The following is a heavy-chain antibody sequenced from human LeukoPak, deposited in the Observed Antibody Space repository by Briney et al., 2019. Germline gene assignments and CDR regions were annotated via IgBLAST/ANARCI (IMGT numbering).Heavy chain of an antibody. CDR1: GFTVSSNY. D-gene: IGHD6-13*01. Sequence: GGSLRLSCAASGFTVSSNYMSWVRQAPGKGLEWVSVIHSGGSTYYADSVKGRFTISRDNSKNTLYLQMNSLRAEDTAVYYCARSPRYSFWEDYWGQGTLVTVSS. J-gene: IGHJ4*02. V-gene: IGHV3-53*01. CDR2: IHSGGST. CDR3: ARSPRYSFWEDY.